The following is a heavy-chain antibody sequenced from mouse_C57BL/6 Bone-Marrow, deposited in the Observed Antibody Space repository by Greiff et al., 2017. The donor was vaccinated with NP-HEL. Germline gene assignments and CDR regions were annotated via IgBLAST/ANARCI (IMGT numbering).Heavy chain of an antibody. J-gene: IGHJ2*01. CDR2: IYPGNSDT. Sequence: DVKLQESGTVLARPGASVKMSCKTSGYTFTSYWMHWVKQRPGQGLEWIGAIYPGNSDTSYNQKFKGKAKLTAVTSASTAYMELSSLTNEDAAVYYCTLFTTVVATDYWGQGTTLTVSS. CDR1: GYTFTSYW. CDR3: TLFTTVVATDY. V-gene: IGHV1-5*01. D-gene: IGHD1-1*01.